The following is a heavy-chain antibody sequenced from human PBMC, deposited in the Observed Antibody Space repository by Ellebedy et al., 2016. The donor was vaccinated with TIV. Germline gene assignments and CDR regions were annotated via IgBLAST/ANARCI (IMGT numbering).Heavy chain of an antibody. Sequence: PGGSLRLSCAASGFAFSYYAMSWVRQAPGKGLEWVSTISAAGDTTYCADSVKGRFTISRDNSKNTVDLQMNSLRAEDTAVYYCASTLYTSGWFFDYWGQGTPVTVPS. CDR1: GFAFSYYA. D-gene: IGHD6-19*01. V-gene: IGHV3-23*01. CDR2: ISAAGDTT. CDR3: ASTLYTSGWFFDY. J-gene: IGHJ4*02.